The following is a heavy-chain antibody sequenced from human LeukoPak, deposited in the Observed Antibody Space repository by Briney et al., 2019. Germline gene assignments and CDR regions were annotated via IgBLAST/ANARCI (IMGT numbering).Heavy chain of an antibody. D-gene: IGHD6-13*01. V-gene: IGHV1-69*04. CDR3: ASLGIAAAARSGMDV. CDR2: IIPILGIA. CDR1: GGTFSSYA. J-gene: IGHJ6*02. Sequence: ASVKVSCKASGGTFSSYAISWVRQAPGQGLEWRGRIIPILGIANYAQKFQGRVTITADKSTSTAYMELSSLRSEDTAVYYCASLGIAAAARSGMDVWGQGTTVTVSS.